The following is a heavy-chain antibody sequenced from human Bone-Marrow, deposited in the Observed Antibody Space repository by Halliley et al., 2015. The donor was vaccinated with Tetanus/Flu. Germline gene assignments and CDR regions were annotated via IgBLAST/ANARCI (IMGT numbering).Heavy chain of an antibody. V-gene: IGHV3-23*01. Sequence: SLRLSCATSTFTFSFYAMTWVRQAPGKGLEWVSSISASGSRTYHADFVKGRFTVSRDNSKNTLYLQMNSLRDGDTAVYFCAKDRGAHYYDSGGYGAFDVWGQGTVVTVS. D-gene: IGHD3-22*01. CDR1: TFTFSFYA. CDR2: ISASGSRT. J-gene: IGHJ3*01. CDR3: AKDRGAHYYDSGGYGAFDV.